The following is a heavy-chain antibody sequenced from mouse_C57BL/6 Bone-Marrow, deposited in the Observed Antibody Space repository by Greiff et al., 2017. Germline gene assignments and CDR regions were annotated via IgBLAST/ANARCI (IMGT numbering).Heavy chain of an antibody. J-gene: IGHJ2*01. CDR1: GYTFTSYW. CDR2: IYPGSGST. Sequence: QVHVQQPGAELVKPGASVKMSCKASGYTFTSYWITWVKQRPGQGLEWIGDIYPGSGSTNYNEKFKSKATLTVDTSSSTAYMQLSSLTSEDSAVFYCAREGDYGSSYLNNWGQGATLTVS. D-gene: IGHD1-1*01. V-gene: IGHV1-55*01. CDR3: AREGDYGSSYLNN.